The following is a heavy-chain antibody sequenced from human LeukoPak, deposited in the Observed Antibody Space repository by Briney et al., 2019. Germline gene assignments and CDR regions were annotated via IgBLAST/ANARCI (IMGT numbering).Heavy chain of an antibody. J-gene: IGHJ4*02. CDR1: GFTFSSYA. CDR2: ISGNGGST. D-gene: IGHD5-18*01. Sequence: GGSLRLSCSASGFTFSSYAMHWVRQAPGKGLEYVSGISGNGGSTYYADSVKGRFTTSRDNSKNTLYLQMNSLGAEDTAVYYCAKDQSYGFDYWGQGTLVTVSS. CDR3: AKDQSYGFDY. V-gene: IGHV3-64*04.